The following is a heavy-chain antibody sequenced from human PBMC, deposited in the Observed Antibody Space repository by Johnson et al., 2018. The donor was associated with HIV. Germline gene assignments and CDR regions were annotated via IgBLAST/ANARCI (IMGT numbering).Heavy chain of an antibody. D-gene: IGHD3-3*01. CDR2: ISGSGGST. CDR1: GFTFSSYD. CDR3: AKDVFWSGYYYAFDI. V-gene: IGHV3-23*04. Sequence: VKLVESGGGLVQPGGSLRLSCAASGFTFSSYDMHCVRQATGKGLEWVSAISGSGGSTYYADSVKGRFTISRDNSKNTLYLQMNSLRAEDTAVYYCAKDVFWSGYYYAFDIWGQGTMVTVSS. J-gene: IGHJ3*02.